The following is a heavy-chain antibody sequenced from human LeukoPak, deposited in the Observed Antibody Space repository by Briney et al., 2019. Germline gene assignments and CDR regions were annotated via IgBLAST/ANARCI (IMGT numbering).Heavy chain of an antibody. CDR2: ISYDGSNK. D-gene: IGHD3-22*01. CDR3: AKGATLVVVPFGFWD. Sequence: PGRSLRLSCAASGFTFSSYGMHWVRQAPGKGLEWVAVISYDGSNKYYADSVKGRFTISRDNSKNTLYLQMNSLRAEDMAVYYCAKGATLVVVPFGFWDWGQGTLVTVSS. J-gene: IGHJ4*02. CDR1: GFTFSSYG. V-gene: IGHV3-30*18.